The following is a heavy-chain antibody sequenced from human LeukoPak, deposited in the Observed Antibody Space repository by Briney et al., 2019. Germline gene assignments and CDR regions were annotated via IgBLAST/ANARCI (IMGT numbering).Heavy chain of an antibody. J-gene: IGHJ5*02. Sequence: ASETLSLTCAVYGGSFSGYYWSWIRQPPGKGLEWIGEINHSGSTNYNPSLKSRVTISVDTSKNQFSLKLSSVTAADTAVYYCARGLGRWLQLLGNWFDPWGQGTLVTVSS. CDR1: GGSFSGYY. CDR2: INHSGST. CDR3: ARGLGRWLQLLGNWFDP. D-gene: IGHD5-12*01. V-gene: IGHV4-34*01.